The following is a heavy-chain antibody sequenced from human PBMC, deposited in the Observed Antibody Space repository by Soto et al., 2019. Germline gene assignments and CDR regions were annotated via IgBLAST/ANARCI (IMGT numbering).Heavy chain of an antibody. J-gene: IGHJ6*02. CDR1: GGSISGNY. CDR2: IGSSGGYI. V-gene: IGHV3-21*01. Sequence: PSETLSLTCTVSGGSISGNYWTWVRQAPGKGLEWVASIGSSGGYIFYADSVKGRFTISRDNAKKSRDLQINSLRAEDTAVYYCAREKKHQSLGGRFGMDVWGQGTTVTVSS. D-gene: IGHD2-2*01. CDR3: AREKKHQSLGGRFGMDV.